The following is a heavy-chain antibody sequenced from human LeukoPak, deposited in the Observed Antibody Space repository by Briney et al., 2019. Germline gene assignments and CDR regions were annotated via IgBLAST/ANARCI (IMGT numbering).Heavy chain of an antibody. CDR2: IKHDGTEQ. Sequence: GGSLRLSCAASGFIFSSHWMSWVRQAPGKGLEWVANIKHDGTEQYFVDSVKGRFTISRDNSNNTLSLQMNGLTTEDTGVYFCVKGRRGSSYVHYFDSWGQGTLVTVSS. CDR1: GFIFSSHW. D-gene: IGHD5-18*01. CDR3: VKGRRGSSYVHYFDS. J-gene: IGHJ4*02. V-gene: IGHV3-7*02.